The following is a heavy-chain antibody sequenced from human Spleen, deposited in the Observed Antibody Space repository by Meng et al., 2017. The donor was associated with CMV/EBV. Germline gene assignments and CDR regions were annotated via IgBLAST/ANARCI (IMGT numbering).Heavy chain of an antibody. D-gene: IGHD4-11*01. J-gene: IGHJ6*02. V-gene: IGHV1-2*02. CDR2: INPNSGGT. Sequence: ASVKVSCKASGYTFTGYYMHWVRQAPGQGLEWMGWINPNSGGTNYAQKFQGRVTMTRDTSISTAYMELSRLRSDDTAVYYCARAHYRNPGYYFYGMDVWGQGTTVTVSS. CDR3: ARAHYRNPGYYFYGMDV. CDR1: GYTFTGYY.